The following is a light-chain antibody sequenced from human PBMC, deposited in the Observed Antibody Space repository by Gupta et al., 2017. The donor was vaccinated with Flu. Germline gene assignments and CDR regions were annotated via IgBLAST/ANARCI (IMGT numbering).Light chain of an antibody. CDR1: QSLQRSRGTNC. CDR2: SGS. Sequence: DIVMTQSPLSLSVTPGEPASISCRSSQSLQRSRGTNCLDWYLQKQGQSPQLLIYSGSKRAPGVPDRFSGSGSGTDFTLKISRVETDDVGVYYCMQALQTPLTFGGGTRVEIK. J-gene: IGKJ4*01. V-gene: IGKV2-28*01. CDR3: MQALQTPLT.